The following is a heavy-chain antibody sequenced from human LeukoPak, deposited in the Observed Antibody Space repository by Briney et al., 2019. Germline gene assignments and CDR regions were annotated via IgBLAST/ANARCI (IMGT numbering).Heavy chain of an antibody. CDR1: GYTFTIYY. Sequence: VASVTVSCKASGYTFTIYYMYWVRQAPGQGLEWMGIINPNRGSTSYAQKFQGRVTMTRDMSTSTVYMELSSLRSEDTAVYYCATGGHVRVYDSSAYYGHYWGQGTLVTVSS. D-gene: IGHD3-22*01. V-gene: IGHV1-46*01. CDR3: ATGGHVRVYDSSAYYGHY. CDR2: INPNRGST. J-gene: IGHJ4*02.